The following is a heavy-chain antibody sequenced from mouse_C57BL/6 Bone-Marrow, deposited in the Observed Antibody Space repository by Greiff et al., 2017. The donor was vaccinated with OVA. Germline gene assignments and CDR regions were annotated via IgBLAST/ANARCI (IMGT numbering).Heavy chain of an antibody. J-gene: IGHJ1*03. CDR1: GYTFTSYW. D-gene: IGHD4-1*01. V-gene: IGHV1-59*01. CDR2: IDPSDSYT. CDR3: ALGFYWYLDV. Sequence: QVQLQQPGAELVRPGTSVKLSCKASGYTFTSYWMHWVKQRPGQGLEWIGVIDPSDSYTNYNQKFKGKATLTVDTSSSTAYMQLSSLTSEDSAVYYCALGFYWYLDVWGTGTTFTVSS.